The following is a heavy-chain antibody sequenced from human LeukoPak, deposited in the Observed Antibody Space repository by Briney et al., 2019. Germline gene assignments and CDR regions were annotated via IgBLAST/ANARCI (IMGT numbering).Heavy chain of an antibody. CDR2: ISAYNGNT. CDR3: AREPEVGGSYDY. V-gene: IGHV1-18*01. D-gene: IGHD1-26*01. CDR1: GYTFTSYG. Sequence: ASVKVSCKASGYTFTSYGISWVRQAPGQGLEWMGWISAYNGNTNYAQKFQGRVTMTRDTSISTAYMELSRLRSDDTAVYYCAREPEVGGSYDYWGQGTLVTVSS. J-gene: IGHJ4*02.